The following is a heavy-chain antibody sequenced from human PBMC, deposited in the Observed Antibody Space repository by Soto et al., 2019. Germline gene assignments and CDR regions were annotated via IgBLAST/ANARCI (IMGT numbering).Heavy chain of an antibody. J-gene: IGHJ5*02. D-gene: IGHD3-10*01. CDR3: AREGGFGGLLSPGCWFVP. V-gene: IGHV3-64*01. CDR1: GFTFSSYA. CDR2: ISSNGGST. Sequence: EVQLVESGGGLVQPGGSLRLSCAASGFTFSSYAMHWVRQAPGKGLEYVSAISSNGGSTYYANSVKGRFTISRDNSKNTLYLQRGSRRAEDMAVYYCAREGGFGGLLSPGCWFVPWGQGTLVNVSS.